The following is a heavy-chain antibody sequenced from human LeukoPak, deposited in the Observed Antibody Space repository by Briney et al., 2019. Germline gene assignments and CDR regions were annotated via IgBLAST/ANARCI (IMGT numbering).Heavy chain of an antibody. CDR3: AREDNRGVYDDGFDI. Sequence: GGSLRLSCAASGFTVSYNFMYWVRQAPGKGLEWVSVIHSDGNTLYADSVEGRFTISRDNFKNTVYLQMSSLRAEDTAVCYCAREDNRGVYDDGFDIWGQGTMVTVSS. V-gene: IGHV3-53*01. J-gene: IGHJ3*02. D-gene: IGHD5/OR15-5a*01. CDR2: IHSDGNT. CDR1: GFTVSYNF.